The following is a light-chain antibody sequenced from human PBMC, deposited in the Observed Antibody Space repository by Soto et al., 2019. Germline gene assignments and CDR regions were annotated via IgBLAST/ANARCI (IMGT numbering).Light chain of an antibody. V-gene: IGKV3-20*01. CDR1: QSVSSTF. J-gene: IGKJ1*01. CDR2: GAS. CDR3: QQYGTSPPT. Sequence: EIVLTQSPGPLSLSPGERATLSCRASQSVSSTFLAWYQQKPGQAPSLLIFGASSRATGIPDRFSGRGSGTDFTLTISRLEPEDFAVYYCQQYGTSPPTFGQGTKVEIK.